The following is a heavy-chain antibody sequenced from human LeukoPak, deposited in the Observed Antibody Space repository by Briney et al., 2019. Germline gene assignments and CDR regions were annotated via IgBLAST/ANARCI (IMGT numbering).Heavy chain of an antibody. D-gene: IGHD5-18*01. CDR1: GGTFSSYA. V-gene: IGHV1-69*05. Sequence: SVKVSCKASGGTFSSYAISWVRQAPGQGLEWMGGIIPSFGTANYAQKFQGRVTNTTDESTSTAYMELSSLRSEDTAVYYCARDRGGYRYGYCYYYYMDVWGKGTTVTVSS. CDR2: IIPSFGTA. J-gene: IGHJ6*03. CDR3: ARDRGGYRYGYCYYYYMDV.